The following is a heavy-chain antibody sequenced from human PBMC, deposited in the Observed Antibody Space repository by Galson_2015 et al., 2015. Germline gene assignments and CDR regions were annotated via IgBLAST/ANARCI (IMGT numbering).Heavy chain of an antibody. CDR1: GYSFNSFA. CDR3: ARDPDHYVPGSYFEDSVY. J-gene: IGHJ4*02. V-gene: IGHV7-4-1*02. D-gene: IGHD3-10*01. Sequence: SVKVSCKASGYSFNSFAMNWVRQAPGQGLEWMGWINTNTGNPTYAQGFTGRFVFSLDTSVSTAYLQISSLKAEDTAVYYCARDPDHYVPGSYFEDSVYWGQGTLVTVSS. CDR2: INTNTGNP.